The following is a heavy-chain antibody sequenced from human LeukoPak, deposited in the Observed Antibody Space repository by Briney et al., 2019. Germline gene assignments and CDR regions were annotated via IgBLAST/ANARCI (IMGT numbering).Heavy chain of an antibody. D-gene: IGHD3-9*01. CDR1: GDSISSGDYY. CDR2: ISSSGST. Sequence: PSQTLSLTCTVSGDSISSGDYYWSWIRQPAGKGLEWIGRISSSGSTNYNPSLKSRVTISVDTSKNQFSLKLSSVTAADTAVYYCARVRDVLRYFDWYGGGAFDIWGQGTMVTVSS. CDR3: ARVRDVLRYFDWYGGGAFDI. J-gene: IGHJ3*02. V-gene: IGHV4-61*02.